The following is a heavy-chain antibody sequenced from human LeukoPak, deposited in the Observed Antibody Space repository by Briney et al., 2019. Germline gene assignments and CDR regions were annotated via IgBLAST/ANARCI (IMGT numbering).Heavy chain of an antibody. J-gene: IGHJ4*02. D-gene: IGHD6-19*01. CDR1: GFTFSSYA. V-gene: IGHV3-30*02. Sequence: GGSLRLSCAASGFTFSSYAMSWVRQAPGKGLEWVAFIRYDGSNKYYADSVKGRFTISRDNSKNTLYLQMNSLRAEDTAVYYCARAPLGAVAGTLIFDYWGQGTLVTVSS. CDR3: ARAPLGAVAGTLIFDY. CDR2: IRYDGSNK.